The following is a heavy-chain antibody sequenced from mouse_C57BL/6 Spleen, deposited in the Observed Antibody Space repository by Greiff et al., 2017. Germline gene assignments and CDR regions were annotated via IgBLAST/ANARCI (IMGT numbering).Heavy chain of an antibody. V-gene: IGHV1-74*01. D-gene: IGHD1-1*01. CDR2: IHPSDSDT. Sequence: VKLQQPGAELVKPGASVKVSCKASGYTFTSYWMHWVKQRPGQGLEWIGRIHPSDSDTNYNQKFKGKATLTVDKSSSTAYMQLSSLTSEDSAVYYCAIEGDYYGSSFAYWGQGTLVTVSA. CDR3: AIEGDYYGSSFAY. J-gene: IGHJ3*01. CDR1: GYTFTSYW.